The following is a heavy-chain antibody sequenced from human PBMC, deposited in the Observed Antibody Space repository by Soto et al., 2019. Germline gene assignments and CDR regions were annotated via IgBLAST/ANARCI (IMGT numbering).Heavy chain of an antibody. CDR1: GFSLTTSGVG. CDR2: IYWDDDK. V-gene: IGHV2-5*02. D-gene: IGHD5-18*01. Sequence: QITLKESGPTRVKPTQTLALTCTFSGFSLTTSGVGVGWIRKTPGKALEWLAVIYWDDDKRYSPSLKSRLTITKDTSKNQLVLTMAYMDPVDTATYFCAHRGYMYGNWDHGYFDYWGQGTLVTVSS. CDR3: AHRGYMYGNWDHGYFDY. J-gene: IGHJ4*02.